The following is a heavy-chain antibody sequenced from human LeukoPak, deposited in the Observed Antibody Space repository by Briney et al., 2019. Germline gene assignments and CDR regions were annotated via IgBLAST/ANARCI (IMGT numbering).Heavy chain of an antibody. CDR2: INPNSGDT. V-gene: IGHV1-2*02. D-gene: IGHD4-23*01. J-gene: IGHJ4*02. CDR3: ARRAGGYSHPYDY. CDR1: GYNFTGYY. Sequence: ASVKVSCKASGYNFTGYYMHWVRQAPGQGLEWMAWINPNSGDTNFAQKFQGRVTMTRDTSISTVYMELSRLRSDDTAVYYCARRAGGYSHPYDYWGQGILVTVSS.